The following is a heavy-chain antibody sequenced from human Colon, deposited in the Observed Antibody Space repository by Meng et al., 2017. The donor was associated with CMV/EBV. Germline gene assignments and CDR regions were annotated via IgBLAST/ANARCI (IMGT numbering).Heavy chain of an antibody. D-gene: IGHD4-17*01. CDR2: IYYSGYT. V-gene: IGHV4-39*07. J-gene: IGHJ4*02. CDR3: ATDYGDYYFDR. Sequence: QLQLQESVPGLVKPSETLSLTCTVSGGSISSSTYYWGWIRQTPGKGLEWIGNIYYSGYTYYNPSLKSRLTISVDTSKNQFSLKLTSVTAADTAVYYCATDYGDYYFDRWGQGTLVTVSS. CDR1: GGSISSSTYY.